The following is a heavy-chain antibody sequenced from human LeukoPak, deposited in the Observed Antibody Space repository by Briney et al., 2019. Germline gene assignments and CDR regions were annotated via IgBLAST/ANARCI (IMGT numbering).Heavy chain of an antibody. J-gene: IGHJ4*02. CDR2: ISSSGSTI. D-gene: IGHD3-10*01. Sequence: GGSLRLSCAASGFTFSDYYMSWIRQAPGKGLEWVSYISSSGSTIYYADSVKGRFTISGDNAKNSLYLQMNSLRAEDTAVYYCARETRPSPQGLLWFGDHITGFDYWGQGTLVTVSS. V-gene: IGHV3-11*01. CDR1: GFTFSDYY. CDR3: ARETRPSPQGLLWFGDHITGFDY.